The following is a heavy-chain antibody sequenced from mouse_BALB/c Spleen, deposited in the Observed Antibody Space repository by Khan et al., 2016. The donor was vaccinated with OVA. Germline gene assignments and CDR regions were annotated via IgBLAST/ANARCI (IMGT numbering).Heavy chain of an antibody. J-gene: IGHJ3*01. CDR1: GYTFTNYG. D-gene: IGHD2-1*01. CDR3: ARSNGNYWFAY. V-gene: IGHV9-3-1*01. CDR2: INTYTGEP. Sequence: QIQLVQSGPELKKPGETVKISCKASGYTFTNYGMNWMKQAPGKGLKWMGWINTYTGEPTYADDFKGRFAFSLETSASTAYLQINNLKNEDTATYFCARSNGNYWFAYWGQGTLVTVSA.